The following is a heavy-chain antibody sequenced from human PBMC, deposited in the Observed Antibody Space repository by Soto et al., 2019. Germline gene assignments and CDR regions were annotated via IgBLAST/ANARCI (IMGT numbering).Heavy chain of an antibody. Sequence: EVQLLESGEGLVQPGGSLRLPCAASGITIRNYPMSWARQAPGKGLEWVSGISGRGDRTYYANSAKGRFTISKDISKNSLSLQVDSLGVDDTAVYFCVKDDGGSPSTPPLWGQGTLVTVSS. J-gene: IGHJ4*02. D-gene: IGHD3-10*01. V-gene: IGHV3-23*01. CDR3: VKDDGGSPSTPPL. CDR1: GITIRNYP. CDR2: ISGRGDRT.